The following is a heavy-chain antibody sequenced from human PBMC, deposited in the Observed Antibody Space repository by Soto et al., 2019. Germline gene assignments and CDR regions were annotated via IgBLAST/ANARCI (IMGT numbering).Heavy chain of an antibody. CDR3: ARGTGYLSGYFDY. D-gene: IGHD3-9*01. CDR1: GFTFSTYA. Sequence: EVQLMESGGGLVQPGGSLRLSCAASGFTFSTYAMHWVRQAPGKGLEYVSTISSNGGATYYANSVKGRFTISRDNSKNTLYLQMGGLRAEDMALYYCARGTGYLSGYFDYWGQGTLVTVSS. V-gene: IGHV3-64*01. CDR2: ISSNGGAT. J-gene: IGHJ4*02.